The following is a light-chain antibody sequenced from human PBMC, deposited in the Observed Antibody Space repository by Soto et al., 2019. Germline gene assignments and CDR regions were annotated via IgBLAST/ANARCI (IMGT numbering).Light chain of an antibody. V-gene: IGLV2-14*01. J-gene: IGLJ3*02. CDR2: EVS. Sequence: QSVLTQPASVSGSPGQSITISCTGTSSDVGAYYYVSWYQQHPGEAPKLMIYEVSNRPSGVANRFSGSKSGNTASLTISGLQAEDEADYYCTSYTNSPNSGWVFGGGTKLTVL. CDR1: SSDVGAYYY. CDR3: TSYTNSPNSGWV.